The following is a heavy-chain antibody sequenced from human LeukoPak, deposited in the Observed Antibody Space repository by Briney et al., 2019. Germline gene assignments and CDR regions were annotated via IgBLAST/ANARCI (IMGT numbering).Heavy chain of an antibody. Sequence: ASVKVSCKASGGTFSSYAISWVRQAPGQGLEWMGRIIPILGIANYAQKFQGRVTITADKSTSTAYMELSSLRSEDTAVYYCAALDSSGYYSDYWGQGTLVTVSS. CDR1: GGTFSSYA. CDR3: AALDSSGYYSDY. D-gene: IGHD3-22*01. V-gene: IGHV1-69*04. J-gene: IGHJ4*02. CDR2: IIPILGIA.